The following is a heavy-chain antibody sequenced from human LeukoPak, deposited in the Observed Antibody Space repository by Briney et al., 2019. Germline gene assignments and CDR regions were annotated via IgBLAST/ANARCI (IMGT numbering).Heavy chain of an antibody. V-gene: IGHV1-18*01. CDR2: ISAYNGNT. D-gene: IGHD3-22*01. CDR1: GYTFTSYG. CDR3: ARDSPYYYDSSGYPHFDY. J-gene: IGHJ4*02. Sequence: ASVKVSCKASGYTFTSYGISRVRQAPGQGLEWIGWISAYNGNTNYAQKLQGRVTMTTATSTSTAYMELRSLTSDDTAVYYCARDSPYYYDSSGYPHFDYWGQGTLVTVSS.